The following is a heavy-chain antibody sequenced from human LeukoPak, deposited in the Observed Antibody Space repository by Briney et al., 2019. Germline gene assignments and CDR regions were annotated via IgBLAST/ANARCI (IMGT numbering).Heavy chain of an antibody. D-gene: IGHD3-22*01. Sequence: SETLSLTCTVSGYSISSGYYWGWIRQPPGKGLEWIGSIYHSGSTYYNPSLKSRVTISVDTSKNQFSLKLSSVTAADTAVYYCATRVHGTYYYDSSGYYGLGESDYWGQGTLVTVSS. V-gene: IGHV4-38-2*02. CDR2: IYHSGST. CDR1: GYSISSGYY. J-gene: IGHJ4*02. CDR3: ATRVHGTYYYDSSGYYGLGESDY.